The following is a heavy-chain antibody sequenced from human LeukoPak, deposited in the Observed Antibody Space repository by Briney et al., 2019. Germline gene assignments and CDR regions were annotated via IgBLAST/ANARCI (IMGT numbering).Heavy chain of an antibody. D-gene: IGHD3-10*01. V-gene: IGHV3-30*02. J-gene: IGHJ4*02. CDR1: GFTFSSYG. CDR3: AKDLRGVIFGFDY. Sequence: PGGSLRLSCAASGFTFSSYGMHWVRQAPGKGLEWVAFIRYDGSNKYYADSVKGRFTISRDNSKNTLYLQVNSLRAEDTAVYYCAKDLRGVIFGFDYWGQGTLVTVSS. CDR2: IRYDGSNK.